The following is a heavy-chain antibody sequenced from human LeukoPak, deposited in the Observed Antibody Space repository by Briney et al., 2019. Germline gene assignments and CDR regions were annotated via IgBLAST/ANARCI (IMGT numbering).Heavy chain of an antibody. Sequence: GGSLRLSCAASGFTVSSNYMSWVRQAPGKGLEWVSVIYSGGSTYYADSVKGRFTISRDNSKNTLCLQMNSLRAEDTAVYYCARGAGGYDSYYYYYMDVWGKGTTVTVSS. CDR1: GFTVSSNY. J-gene: IGHJ6*03. CDR2: IYSGGST. V-gene: IGHV3-53*01. D-gene: IGHD5-12*01. CDR3: ARGAGGYDSYYYYYMDV.